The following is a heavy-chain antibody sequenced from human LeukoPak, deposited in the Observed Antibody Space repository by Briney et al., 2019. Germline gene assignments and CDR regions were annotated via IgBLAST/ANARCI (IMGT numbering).Heavy chain of an antibody. D-gene: IGHD6-13*01. Sequence: GGSLRLSCAASGFTFYTYGMHWVRQAPGKGLEYVSGIGPDGGTINYANSVKGRFTISRDNSKSMVYLQMGSLTADDMAVYYCARGAQLTDYWGQGSLVTVSS. CDR1: GFTFYTYG. V-gene: IGHV3-64*01. J-gene: IGHJ4*02. CDR3: ARGAQLTDY. CDR2: IGPDGGTI.